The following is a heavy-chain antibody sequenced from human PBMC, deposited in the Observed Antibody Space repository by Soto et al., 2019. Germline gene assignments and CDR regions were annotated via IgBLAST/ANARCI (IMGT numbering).Heavy chain of an antibody. V-gene: IGHV3-48*01. CDR3: ARDLSWGSNWYYYMDV. CDR1: GFILSDCA. J-gene: IGHJ6*03. Sequence: GGSLRLSCATSGFILSDCAMNWVRQAPGKGLAWVSYISSSSSVIDYADSGKGRFTVSRDNARNSLYLQMNSLRAEDTAVYYCARDLSWGSNWYYYMDVWGKGTTVTVSS. CDR2: ISSSSSVI. D-gene: IGHD7-27*01.